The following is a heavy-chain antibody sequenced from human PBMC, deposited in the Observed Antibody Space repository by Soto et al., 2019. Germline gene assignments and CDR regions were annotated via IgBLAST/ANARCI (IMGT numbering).Heavy chain of an antibody. Sequence: GGSLRLSCVASGFTFRSYWMSWVRQAPRKGLEWVANINQDGSEKNYVDSVKGRITISRDNAKNSVYLQMNSLRVEDAAVYYCAHCSAITCYGLFDYWGQGTLVTVSS. CDR1: GFTFRSYW. D-gene: IGHD2-2*01. CDR3: AHCSAITCYGLFDY. CDR2: INQDGSEK. V-gene: IGHV3-7*01. J-gene: IGHJ4*02.